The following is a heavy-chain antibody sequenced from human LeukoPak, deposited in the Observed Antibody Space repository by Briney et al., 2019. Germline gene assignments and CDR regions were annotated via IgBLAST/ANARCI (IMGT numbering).Heavy chain of an antibody. J-gene: IGHJ4*02. CDR2: VKKDASEK. D-gene: IGHD3-10*01. CDR1: GFTFSNNW. CDR3: AINYYGSGSYINS. V-gene: IGHV3-7*03. Sequence: GGSLRLSCAASGFTFSNNWMTWVRQAPGKGLEWVASVKKDASEKYYVDSVKGRFTISRDNAKNSLYLQMNSLRAEDTALYYCAINYYGSGSYINSWGQGTLVTVSS.